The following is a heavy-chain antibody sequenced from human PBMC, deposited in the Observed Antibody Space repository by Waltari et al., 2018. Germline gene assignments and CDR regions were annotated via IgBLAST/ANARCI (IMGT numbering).Heavy chain of an antibody. CDR3: ATRGTAAAGTGLAYYMDV. J-gene: IGHJ6*03. Sequence: QVQLQQWGAGLLKPSETLSLTCAVYGGSFSGYYWSWIRQPPGKGLEWIGEINHSGSTTYNPSLKSRVTISVDTSKNQFSLKLSSVTAADTAVYYCATRGTAAAGTGLAYYMDVWGKGTTVTVSS. CDR2: INHSGST. CDR1: GGSFSGYY. D-gene: IGHD6-13*01. V-gene: IGHV4-34*01.